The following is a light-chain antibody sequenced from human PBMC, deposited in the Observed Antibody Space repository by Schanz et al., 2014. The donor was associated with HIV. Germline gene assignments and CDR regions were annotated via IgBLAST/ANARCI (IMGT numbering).Light chain of an antibody. CDR1: SSDIGSYNL. Sequence: QSVLTQPASVSGSPGQSITISCTGTSSDIGSYNLVSWYRQHPGEAPKLMIYEGSERPSGVSNRFSGSKSGNTASLTISGLQAEDEADYYCCSYVGSTTVIFGGGTKLTVL. J-gene: IGLJ2*01. V-gene: IGLV2-23*01. CDR3: CSYVGSTTVI. CDR2: EGS.